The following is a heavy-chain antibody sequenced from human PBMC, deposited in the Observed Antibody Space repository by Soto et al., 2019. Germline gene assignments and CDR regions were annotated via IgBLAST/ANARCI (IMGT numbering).Heavy chain of an antibody. J-gene: IGHJ4*02. V-gene: IGHV2-5*02. Sequence: QITLKESGPTLVRPTQTLTLTCTFSGFSLTTSGVGVGWIRQPPGKALEWLAVIYWDDDKRYSSSLKSRLTITKDTSKNQVVLTMTNMDPVHTATYYCAHHPCYGLGSYSFDYWGQGTLVTVSS. D-gene: IGHD3-10*01. CDR1: GFSLTTSGVG. CDR2: IYWDDDK. CDR3: AHHPCYGLGSYSFDY.